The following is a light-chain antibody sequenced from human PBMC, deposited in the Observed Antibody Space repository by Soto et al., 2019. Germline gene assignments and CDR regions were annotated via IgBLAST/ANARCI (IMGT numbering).Light chain of an antibody. V-gene: IGKV3-11*01. CDR2: DAS. CDR3: QHRYNWPLT. CDR1: QSVSSY. Sequence: EIVLTQSPATLSLSPGERATLSCRASQSVSSYSLAWYQQKPGQAPRLLIYDASNRATGIPARFSGSGSGTDFTLTISSLESEDFAVYFCQHRYNWPLTFGQGTKLEIK. J-gene: IGKJ2*01.